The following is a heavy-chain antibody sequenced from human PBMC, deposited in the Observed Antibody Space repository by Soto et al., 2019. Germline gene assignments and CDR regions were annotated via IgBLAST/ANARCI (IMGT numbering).Heavy chain of an antibody. J-gene: IGHJ6*02. CDR2: INPSGGST. V-gene: IGHV1-46*01. CDR1: GYTFTSYY. D-gene: IGHD6-13*01. CDR3: ASFHGAYSATWGGYYYGMDV. Sequence: ASVKVSCKASGYTFTSYYMHWVRQAPGQGLEWMGIINPSGGSTSYAQKFQGRVTMTRDTSTSTVYMELSSLRSEDTAVYYCASFHGAYSATWGGYYYGMDVWGQGTTVTV.